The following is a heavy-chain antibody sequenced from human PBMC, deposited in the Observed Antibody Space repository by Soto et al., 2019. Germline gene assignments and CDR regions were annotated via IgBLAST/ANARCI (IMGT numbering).Heavy chain of an antibody. CDR3: ASTNGQNGFEI. D-gene: IGHD1-1*01. V-gene: IGHV5-10-1*01. Sequence: PGESLKISCKGSGYSFTSYWISWVRQMPGKGLEWMGRIDPSDSYTNYSPSFQGHVTISADKSISTAYLQWRSLQASDTAMYSCASTNGQNGFEIWGQGTMVTVSS. CDR1: GYSFTSYW. CDR2: IDPSDSYT. J-gene: IGHJ3*02.